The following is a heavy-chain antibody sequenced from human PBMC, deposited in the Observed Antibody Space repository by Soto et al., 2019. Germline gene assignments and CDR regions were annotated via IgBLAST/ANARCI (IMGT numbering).Heavy chain of an antibody. J-gene: IGHJ6*02. CDR3: ASDRSSGWDQGCGMDV. CDR2: IYYSGST. V-gene: IGHV4-59*01. CDR1: GGSISTYY. Sequence: KASETLSLTCTVSGGSISTYYWSWIRQPPGKGLEWIGYIYYSGSTSYNPSLKSRVTISVDTSKNQFSLKLRSVTAADTAVYYCASDRSSGWDQGCGMDVWGQGTTVTVSS. D-gene: IGHD6-19*01.